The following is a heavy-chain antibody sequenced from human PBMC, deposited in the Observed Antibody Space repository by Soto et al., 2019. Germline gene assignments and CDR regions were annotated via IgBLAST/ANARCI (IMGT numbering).Heavy chain of an antibody. CDR1: GFTFSSYA. J-gene: IGHJ5*02. V-gene: IGHV3-23*01. D-gene: IGHD1-20*01. CDR2: ISGSGGST. Sequence: GGSLRLSCAASGFTFSSYAMSWVRQAPGKGLEWVSAISGSGGSTYYADSVKGRFTISRDNSKNTLYLQMNSLRAEDTAVYYCAKWGPTVDNWNINWFDPWGQGTLVTVSS. CDR3: AKWGPTVDNWNINWFDP.